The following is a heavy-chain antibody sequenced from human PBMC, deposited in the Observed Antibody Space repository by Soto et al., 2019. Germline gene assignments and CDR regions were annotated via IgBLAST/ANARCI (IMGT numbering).Heavy chain of an antibody. J-gene: IGHJ2*01. V-gene: IGHV4-30-2*06. CDR1: GGSINSGGYS. Sequence: QLQLQESGSGLVKPSQTLSLSCAVSGGSINSGGYSWNWIRQSPGKGLEWIGYFSHSGTHYNPFLESRVTISVDRSREEFSLRLKSLTAADTAFYYCARGISATGPYWVFDVWGRGTLVTVSS. D-gene: IGHD6-13*01. CDR2: FSHSGT. CDR3: ARGISATGPYWVFDV.